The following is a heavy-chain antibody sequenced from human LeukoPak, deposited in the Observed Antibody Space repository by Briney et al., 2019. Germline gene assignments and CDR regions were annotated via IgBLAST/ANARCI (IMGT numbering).Heavy chain of an antibody. Sequence: SETLSLTCTVSGGSISSYYWSWIRQPPGKGLEWIGNIYYSGSTNYNPSLKSRVTISVDTSKNQFSLKLSSVTAADTAVYYCASLGYCSGGSCSQFDYWGQGTLVTVSS. J-gene: IGHJ4*02. CDR2: IYYSGST. CDR1: GGSISSYY. V-gene: IGHV4-59*08. D-gene: IGHD2-15*01. CDR3: ASLGYCSGGSCSQFDY.